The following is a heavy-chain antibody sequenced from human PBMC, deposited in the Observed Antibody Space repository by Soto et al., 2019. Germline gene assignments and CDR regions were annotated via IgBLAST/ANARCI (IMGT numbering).Heavy chain of an antibody. CDR1: GGSITSTNF. Sequence: SETLSLTCAVSGGSITSTNFWSWVRQSPEKGLEWIGEIFHTGRTKYSPSLQSRLTISVDKSKNQFSLNLTSVTAADSAVYYCFFEGYDNRRDLLSFPTQRSSDL. D-gene: IGHD3-9*01. J-gene: IGHJ2*01. CDR2: IFHTGRT. V-gene: IGHV4-4*02. CDR3: FFEGYDNRRDLLSFPTQRSSDL.